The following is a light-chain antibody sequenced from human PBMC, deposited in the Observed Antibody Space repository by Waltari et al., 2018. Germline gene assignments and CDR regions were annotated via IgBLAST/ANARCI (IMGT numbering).Light chain of an antibody. J-gene: IGKJ5*01. CDR1: QSVSRY. Sequence: EIVLTQSPATLSMSPGERATLSCRASQSVSRYLAWYQQKPGQSPRLLIYDASNRATGISARFSGSGSGTDFTLTISSLEPEDFAVYYCQQRNSWPITFGQGTRLESK. V-gene: IGKV3-11*01. CDR2: DAS. CDR3: QQRNSWPIT.